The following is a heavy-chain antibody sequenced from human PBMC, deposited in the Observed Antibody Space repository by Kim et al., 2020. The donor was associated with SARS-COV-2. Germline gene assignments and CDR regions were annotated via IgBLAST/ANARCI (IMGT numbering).Heavy chain of an antibody. J-gene: IGHJ4*02. CDR2: INPSGGST. CDR3: ARDERGPRGYSGYGYFDY. V-gene: IGHV1-46*01. CDR1: GYTFTSYY. D-gene: IGHD5-12*01. Sequence: ASVKVSCKASGYTFTSYYMHWVRQAPGQGLEWMGIINPSGGSTSYAQKFQGRVTMTRDTSTSTVYMELSSLRSEDTAVYYCARDERGPRGYSGYGYFDYWGQGTLVTVSS.